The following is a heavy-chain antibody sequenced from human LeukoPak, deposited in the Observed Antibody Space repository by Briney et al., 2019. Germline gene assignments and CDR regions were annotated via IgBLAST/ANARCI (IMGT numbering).Heavy chain of an antibody. J-gene: IGHJ4*02. V-gene: IGHV3-15*01. CDR3: AKGGNRDGYIFDY. CDR1: GFTFSNAW. Sequence: GGSLRLSCAASGFTFSNAWMSWVRQAPGKGLEWVGRIKSKTDGGTKDYAAPVKGRFTISRDDSKNTRYLQMNSLRAEDTAVYYCAKGGNRDGYIFDYWGQGTLVSVSS. D-gene: IGHD5-24*01. CDR2: IKSKTDGGTK.